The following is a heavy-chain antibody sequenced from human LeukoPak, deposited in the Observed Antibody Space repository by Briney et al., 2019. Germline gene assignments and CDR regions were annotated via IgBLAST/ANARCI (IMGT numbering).Heavy chain of an antibody. V-gene: IGHV3-23*01. Sequence: QPGGSLILSCAASGFTFTNYVMSWVRQAPGKGLEWVSAISDDGRSTYYADSVKGRFTISRDNSKNTLYLQMNNLRAEDTAFYYCAKRVPYSSSSVYFDCWGQGTLVTVSS. CDR2: ISDDGRST. CDR1: GFTFTNYV. CDR3: AKRVPYSSSSVYFDC. D-gene: IGHD6-6*01. J-gene: IGHJ4*02.